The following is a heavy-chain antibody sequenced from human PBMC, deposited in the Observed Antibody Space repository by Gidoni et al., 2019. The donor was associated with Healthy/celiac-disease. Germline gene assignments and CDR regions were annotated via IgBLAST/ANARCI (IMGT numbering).Heavy chain of an antibody. Sequence: QLQLQESGSGLVKPSQTLSLTCTVSGCSISSGGYSWSWIRQPPGKGLEWIGYIYHSGSTYYNPSLKSRVTISVDRSKNQFSLKLSSVTAADTAVYYCARDPFQDTAMIWGQGTLVTVSS. J-gene: IGHJ4*02. CDR3: ARDPFQDTAMI. CDR1: GCSISSGGYS. D-gene: IGHD5-18*01. V-gene: IGHV4-30-2*01. CDR2: IYHSGST.